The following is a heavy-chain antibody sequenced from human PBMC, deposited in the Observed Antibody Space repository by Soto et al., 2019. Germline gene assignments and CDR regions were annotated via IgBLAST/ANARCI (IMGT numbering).Heavy chain of an antibody. CDR1: GYSFTSYW. CDR2: IYPGDSDT. V-gene: IGHV5-51*01. Sequence: GESLKISCKGSGYSFTSYWIGWVRQMPGKGLEWMGIIYPGDSDTRYSPSFQGQVTISADKSISTAYLQWSSLKASDTAMYYCARGGYSYGYPRGPFDIWGQGTMVTVSS. CDR3: ARGGYSYGYPRGPFDI. D-gene: IGHD5-18*01. J-gene: IGHJ3*02.